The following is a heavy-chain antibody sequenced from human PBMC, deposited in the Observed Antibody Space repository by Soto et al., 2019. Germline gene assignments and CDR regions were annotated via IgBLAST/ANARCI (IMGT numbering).Heavy chain of an antibody. J-gene: IGHJ3*02. D-gene: IGHD3-22*01. V-gene: IGHV1-2*02. Sequence: ASLKVSCKASGYTFTAYYLHWVRQAPGQGLEWMGWLNPNSGGTNSAQKFRGRVTMTRDTSISTAYMELSRLRSDDTAFYYCATTYYYDTSGYPESDAFDIWGQGTMVTVS. CDR1: GYTFTAYY. CDR3: ATTYYYDTSGYPESDAFDI. CDR2: LNPNSGGT.